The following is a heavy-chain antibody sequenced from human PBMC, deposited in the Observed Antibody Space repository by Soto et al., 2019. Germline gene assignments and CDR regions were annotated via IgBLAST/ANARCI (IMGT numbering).Heavy chain of an antibody. Sequence: VASVKVSCKASGYTFTSYGISWGGQAPGQGLEWMGWISAYNANTNYAQKLQGRVTMTTDTSTSTAYMELRSLRSDDTAVYYCARCRRDITGTEIDYWGQGTLVTVSS. V-gene: IGHV1-18*01. CDR2: ISAYNANT. CDR1: GYTFTSYG. CDR3: ARCRRDITGTEIDY. J-gene: IGHJ4*02. D-gene: IGHD1-7*01.